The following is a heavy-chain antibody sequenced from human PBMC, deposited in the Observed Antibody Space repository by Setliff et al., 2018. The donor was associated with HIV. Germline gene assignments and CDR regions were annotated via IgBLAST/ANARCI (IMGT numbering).Heavy chain of an antibody. V-gene: IGHV4-39*02. CDR3: TREGRGDPAMATTRIDY. Sequence: SETLSLTCSVSSDSISSGSYFWGWIRQTPGKGLEWIGNIYYTGFAYYNPSLKSRVTISLDTSKTHFFLNLTSVTDADTAVYFCTREGRGDPAMATTRIDYWGQGKLVTVSS. D-gene: IGHD1-1*01. CDR1: SDSISSGSYF. J-gene: IGHJ4*02. CDR2: IYYTGFA.